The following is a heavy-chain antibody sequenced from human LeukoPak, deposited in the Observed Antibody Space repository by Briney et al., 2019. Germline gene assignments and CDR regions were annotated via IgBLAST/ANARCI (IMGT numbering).Heavy chain of an antibody. Sequence: GGSLRLSCAASGFTFSSYSMNWVRQAPGKGLEWVSSISSSSSYIYYAGSVKGRFTISRDNAKNSLYLQMNSLRAEDTAVYYCARASLAAAAAVDYWGQGTLVTVSS. D-gene: IGHD6-13*01. V-gene: IGHV3-21*01. CDR3: ARASLAAAAAVDY. CDR2: ISSSSSYI. CDR1: GFTFSSYS. J-gene: IGHJ4*02.